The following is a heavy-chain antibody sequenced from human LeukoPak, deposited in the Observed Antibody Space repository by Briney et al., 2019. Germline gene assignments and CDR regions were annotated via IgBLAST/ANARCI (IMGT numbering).Heavy chain of an antibody. D-gene: IGHD3-22*01. CDR3: ARDRVYYYDSSARGGY. V-gene: IGHV3-11*01. CDR1: GFTFSDYY. CDR2: ISSSGSTI. Sequence: GGSLRLSCAASGFTFSDYYMSWIRQAPGKGLEWVSYISSSGSTIYYADSVKGRFTISRDNAKNSLYLQMNSLRAEDTAVYYCARDRVYYYDSSARGGYWGQGTLVTVSS. J-gene: IGHJ4*02.